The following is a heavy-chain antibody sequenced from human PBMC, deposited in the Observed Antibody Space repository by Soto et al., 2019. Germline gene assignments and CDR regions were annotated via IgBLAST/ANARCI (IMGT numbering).Heavy chain of an antibody. Sequence: SVKVSCKASGGIFSSYAISWLRQAPGQGLEWMGAVIPILGQAYYAQNLQDRVTITADESTRTTYMELSSLRSEDTAVYFCARVGGVGAPPGADYWGQGTLVTVSS. D-gene: IGHD1-26*01. V-gene: IGHV1-69*13. J-gene: IGHJ4*02. CDR3: ARVGGVGAPPGADY. CDR1: GGIFSSYA. CDR2: VIPILGQA.